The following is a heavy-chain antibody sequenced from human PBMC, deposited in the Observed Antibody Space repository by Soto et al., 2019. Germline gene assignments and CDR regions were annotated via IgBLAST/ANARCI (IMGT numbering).Heavy chain of an antibody. CDR1: GFTFSSYG. CDR2: IWYGGSNK. J-gene: IGHJ4*02. CDR3: AREEEATLGFDY. Sequence: PGGSLRLSCAASGFTFSSYGMHWVRQAPGKGLEWVAVIWYGGSNKYYADSVKGRFTISRDNSKNTLYLQMNSLRAEDTAVYYCAREEEATLGFDYWGQGTLVTVSS. V-gene: IGHV3-33*01. D-gene: IGHD1-26*01.